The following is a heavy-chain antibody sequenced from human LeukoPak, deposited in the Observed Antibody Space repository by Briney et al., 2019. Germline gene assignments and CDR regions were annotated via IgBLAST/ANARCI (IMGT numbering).Heavy chain of an antibody. CDR2: INPNSGGT. V-gene: IGHV1-2*02. CDR1: GYTFTGYY. J-gene: IGHJ6*02. CDR3: ARDQPKSGWYYFYYGMDV. Sequence: ASVKVSCKASGYTFTGYYMHWVRQAPGQGLERMGWINPNSGGTNYAQQFQGRLTMPRDTSISTAYMELSRLRSDATAVYYCARDQPKSGWYYFYYGMDVWGQGTKVTVSS. D-gene: IGHD6-19*01.